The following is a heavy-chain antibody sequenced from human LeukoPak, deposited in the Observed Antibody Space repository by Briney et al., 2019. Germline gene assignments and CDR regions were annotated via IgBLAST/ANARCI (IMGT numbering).Heavy chain of an antibody. CDR3: ARGYSSGYLFDY. J-gene: IGHJ4*02. Sequence: ASVKVSCKASGGTFSSYAISWVRQAPGQGLEWMGWISAYNGNTNYAQKLQGRVTMTTDTSTSTAYMELRSLRSDDTAVYYCARGYSSGYLFDYWGQGTLVTVSS. CDR1: GGTFSSYA. D-gene: IGHD3-22*01. CDR2: ISAYNGNT. V-gene: IGHV1-18*01.